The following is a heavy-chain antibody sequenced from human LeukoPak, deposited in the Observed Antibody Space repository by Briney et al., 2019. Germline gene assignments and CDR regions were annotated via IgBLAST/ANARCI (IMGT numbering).Heavy chain of an antibody. CDR3: ARVSTVTHTRYYYFYMDV. CDR2: IIPIFGTA. J-gene: IGHJ6*03. Sequence: ASVKVSCKASGGTFSSYAISWVRQAPGQGLEWMGGIIPIFGTANYAQKFQGRVTITADESTSTAYMELSSLRSEDTAVYYCARVSTVTHTRYYYFYMDVWGKGATVTVSS. V-gene: IGHV1-69*13. CDR1: GGTFSSYA. D-gene: IGHD4-11*01.